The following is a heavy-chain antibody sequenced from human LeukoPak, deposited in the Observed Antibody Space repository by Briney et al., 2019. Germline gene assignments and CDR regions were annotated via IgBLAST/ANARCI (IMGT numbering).Heavy chain of an antibody. CDR3: ARTSGSYPINDVDY. CDR1: GFIFSSYG. D-gene: IGHD1-26*01. V-gene: IGHV3-30*03. J-gene: IGHJ4*02. CDR2: ISYDGSDK. Sequence: GRALKLSCAASGFIFSSYGMHWVRQAPGKGLESVAVISYDGSDKYYADSVKGRFTISRDNSRNTLYLQMNTLRAEDTAVYYCARTSGSYPINDVDYWGQGTLVAVSS.